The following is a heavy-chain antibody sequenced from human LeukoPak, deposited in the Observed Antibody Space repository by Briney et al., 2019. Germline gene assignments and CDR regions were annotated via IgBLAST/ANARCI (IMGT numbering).Heavy chain of an antibody. D-gene: IGHD3-16*01. J-gene: IGHJ4*02. CDR1: GFTFSSYW. V-gene: IGHV3-74*01. CDR2: INSDGSST. Sequence: GGSLRPSCAASGFTFSSYWMHWVRQAPGKGLVWVSRINSDGSSTSYADSVKGRFTISRDNAKNTLYLQMNSLRAEDTAVYYCARELYDYVWGSYSYPDYWGQGTLVTVSS. CDR3: ARELYDYVWGSYSYPDY.